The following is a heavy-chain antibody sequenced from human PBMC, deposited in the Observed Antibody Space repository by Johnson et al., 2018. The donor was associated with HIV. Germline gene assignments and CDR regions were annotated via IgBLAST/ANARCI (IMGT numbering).Heavy chain of an antibody. CDR1: GFTFSSYG. Sequence: QVQLVESGGGVVQPGRSLRLSCAASGFTFSSYGMHWVRQAPGKGLEWVAVISYDGSNKYYSGSVKGRFTISRDNSKNTLYLQMNSLRAEDTAVYYCARGGAGGNSEGAFDIWGQGTMVTVSS. J-gene: IGHJ3*02. CDR3: ARGGAGGNSEGAFDI. D-gene: IGHD4-23*01. V-gene: IGHV3-30*03. CDR2: ISYDGSNK.